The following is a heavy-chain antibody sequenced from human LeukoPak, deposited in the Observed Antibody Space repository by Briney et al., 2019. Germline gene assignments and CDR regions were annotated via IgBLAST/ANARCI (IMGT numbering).Heavy chain of an antibody. CDR2: ISYDGSNK. CDR3: ARDREHDSWSGYYFSEDYYYGMDV. Sequence: PGGSLRLSCAASGFTFSSYAMHWVRQAPGKGLEWVAVISYDGSNKYYADSVKGRFTISRDNSKNTLYLQMNSLRAEDTAVYYCARDREHDSWSGYYFSEDYYYGMDVWGQGTTVTVSS. J-gene: IGHJ6*02. D-gene: IGHD3-3*01. CDR1: GFTFSSYA. V-gene: IGHV3-30-3*01.